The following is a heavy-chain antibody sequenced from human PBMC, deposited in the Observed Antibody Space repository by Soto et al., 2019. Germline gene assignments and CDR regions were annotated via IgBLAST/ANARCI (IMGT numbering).Heavy chain of an antibody. D-gene: IGHD3-22*01. Sequence: GASVKVSCKASGGTFSSYAISWVRQAPGQGLEWMGGIIPIFGTANYAQKFQGRVTITADESTSTAYMELSSLRSEDTAVYYCASGRDSSGYYTNWFDHWGQGPLVTVSS. CDR1: GGTFSSYA. CDR2: IIPIFGTA. CDR3: ASGRDSSGYYTNWFDH. V-gene: IGHV1-69*13. J-gene: IGHJ5*02.